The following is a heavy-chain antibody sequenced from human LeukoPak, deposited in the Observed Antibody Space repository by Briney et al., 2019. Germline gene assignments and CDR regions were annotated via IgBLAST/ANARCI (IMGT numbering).Heavy chain of an antibody. Sequence: GGSLRLSCAASGFTFSSYAMSWVRQAPGKGLEWVSAISGSGGSTYYADSVKGRFTISRDNSKNTLYLQMNSLRAKDTAVYYCAKDWEAHYDILTGAFDIWGQGTMVTVSS. D-gene: IGHD3-9*01. CDR2: ISGSGGST. CDR1: GFTFSSYA. V-gene: IGHV3-23*01. J-gene: IGHJ3*02. CDR3: AKDWEAHYDILTGAFDI.